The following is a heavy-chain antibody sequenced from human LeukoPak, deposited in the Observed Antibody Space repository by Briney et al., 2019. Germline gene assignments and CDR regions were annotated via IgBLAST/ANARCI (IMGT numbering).Heavy chain of an antibody. CDR2: ISGSGDLT. CDR3: AKLVQSWGGLDY. Sequence: PGRSLRLSCVASGFTFSDYWMHWVRQAPGKGLEWVSGISGSGDLTDYGDSVKGRFTISRDNSKNTLYLQMNSLRAEDTAVYYCAKLVQSWGGLDYWGQGTLVTVSS. D-gene: IGHD7-27*01. J-gene: IGHJ4*02. CDR1: GFTFSDYW. V-gene: IGHV3-23*02.